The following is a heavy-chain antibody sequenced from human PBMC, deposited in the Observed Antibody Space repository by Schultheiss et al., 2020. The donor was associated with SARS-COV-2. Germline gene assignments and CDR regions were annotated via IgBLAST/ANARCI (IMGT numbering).Heavy chain of an antibody. CDR1: GFTFSSYS. Sequence: GGSLRLSCAASGFTFSSYSMNWVRQAPGKGLEWVAVISYDGSNKYYADSVKGRLTISRDNSKNTLYLQMNSLRAEDTAVYYCARGGYHGSGYYFDSWGQGTLVTVSS. V-gene: IGHV3-30*03. CDR3: ARGGYHGSGYYFDS. D-gene: IGHD3-10*01. J-gene: IGHJ4*02. CDR2: ISYDGSNK.